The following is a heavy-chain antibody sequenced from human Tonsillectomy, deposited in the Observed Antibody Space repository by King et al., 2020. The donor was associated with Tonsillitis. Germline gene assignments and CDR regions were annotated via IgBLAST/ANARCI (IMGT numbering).Heavy chain of an antibody. J-gene: IGHJ4*02. D-gene: IGHD4-17*01. CDR2: INHSGST. Sequence: VQLQQWGAGLLKPSETLSLTCAVYGGSFSGYDWSWIRQPPGKGLEWIGEINHSGSTNYNPSLKSRVTISVDTSKNQFSLRLSSVTAADTAVYYCARVGYGTYFDYWGQGTLVTVSS. CDR1: GGSFSGYD. CDR3: ARVGYGTYFDY. V-gene: IGHV4-34*01.